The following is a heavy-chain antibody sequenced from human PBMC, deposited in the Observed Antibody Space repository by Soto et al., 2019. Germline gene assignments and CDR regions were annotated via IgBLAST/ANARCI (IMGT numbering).Heavy chain of an antibody. D-gene: IGHD2-15*01. CDR2: IYYSGST. V-gene: IGHV4-39*01. J-gene: IGHJ4*02. CDR1: GGSISSSSYY. Sequence: QLQLQESGPGLVKPSETLSLTCTVSGGSISSSSYYWGWIRQPPGKGLEWIGSIYYSGSTYYNPSLKSRVTISVDTSKNPFSLKLSSVTAADTAVYYCATTAGIVVVVAATPGSFDYWGQGTLVTVSS. CDR3: ATTAGIVVVVAATPGSFDY.